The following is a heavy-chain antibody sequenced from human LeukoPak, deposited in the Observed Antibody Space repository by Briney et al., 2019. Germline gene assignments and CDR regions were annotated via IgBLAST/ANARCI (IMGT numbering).Heavy chain of an antibody. CDR1: GFTFSSYS. J-gene: IGHJ4*02. CDR3: ARSIAVRAFDY. CDR2: ISSSGSTI. Sequence: PGGSLRLSCAASGFTFSSYSMNWVRQAPGKGLEWVSYISSSGSTIYYADSVKGRFTISRDNAKNSLYLQMNSLRAEDTAVYYCARSIAVRAFDYWGQGTLVTVSS. D-gene: IGHD6-19*01. V-gene: IGHV3-48*03.